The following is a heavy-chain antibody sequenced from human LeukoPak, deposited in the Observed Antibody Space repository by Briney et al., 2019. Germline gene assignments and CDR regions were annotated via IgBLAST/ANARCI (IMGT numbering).Heavy chain of an antibody. V-gene: IGHV3-23*01. J-gene: IGHJ4*02. CDR2: ISGSGGST. CDR3: AKGGRQYSSGSPGGY. Sequence: GGSLRLSCAASGFTFSSYAMSWVRQAPGKGLEWVSAISGSGGSTYYADSVKGRFTISRDNSKNTLYLQMNSLRAEDTAVYYCAKGGRQYSSGSPGGYWGQETLVTVSS. D-gene: IGHD6-19*01. CDR1: GFTFSSYA.